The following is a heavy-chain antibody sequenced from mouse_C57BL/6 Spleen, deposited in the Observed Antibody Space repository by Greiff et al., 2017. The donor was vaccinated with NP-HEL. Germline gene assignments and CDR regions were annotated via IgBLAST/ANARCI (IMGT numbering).Heavy chain of an antibody. V-gene: IGHV5-12*01. CDR3: ARHEYAMDY. CDR1: GFTFSDYY. Sequence: EVQGVESGGGLVQPGGSLKLSCAASGFTFSDYYMYWVRQTPEKRLEWVAYISNGGGSTYYPDTVKGRFTISRDNAKNTLYLQMSRLKSEDTAMYYCARHEYAMDYWGQGTSVTVSS. CDR2: ISNGGGST. J-gene: IGHJ4*01.